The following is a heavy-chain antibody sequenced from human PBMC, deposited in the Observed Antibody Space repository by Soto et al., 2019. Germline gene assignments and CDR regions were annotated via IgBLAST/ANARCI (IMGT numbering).Heavy chain of an antibody. CDR1: GFTFSSYA. J-gene: IGHJ4*02. Sequence: EVQLLESGGGLVQPGGSLRLSCAASGFTFSSYAMSWVRQAPGKGLEWVSAISGSGGSTYYADSVKGRFTIYRDNSKNTLYLQMNSLRAEDTAVYYCVIAARPDYPFDYWGQGTLVTVSS. CDR2: ISGSGGST. V-gene: IGHV3-23*01. D-gene: IGHD6-6*01. CDR3: VIAARPDYPFDY.